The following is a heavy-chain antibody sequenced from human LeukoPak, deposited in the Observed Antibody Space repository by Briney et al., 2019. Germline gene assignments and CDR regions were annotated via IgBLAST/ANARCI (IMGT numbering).Heavy chain of an antibody. D-gene: IGHD2-2*01. V-gene: IGHV4-34*01. CDR2: INHSGST. CDR3: ARGGPGRYCSSTSCSRAFDI. CDR1: GGSFSGYY. J-gene: IGHJ3*02. Sequence: SETLSLTCAVYGGSFSGYYWSWIRQPPGKGLEWIGEINHSGSTNYNPSLKSRVTISVDTSKNQFSLKLSSVTAADTAVYYCARGGPGRYCSSTSCSRAFDIWGQGTMVTVSS.